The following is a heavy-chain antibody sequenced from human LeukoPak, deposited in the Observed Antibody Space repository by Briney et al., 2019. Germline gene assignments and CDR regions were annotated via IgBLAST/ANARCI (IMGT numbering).Heavy chain of an antibody. J-gene: IGHJ4*02. V-gene: IGHV3-30*18. CDR3: AKDSSGYTDY. D-gene: IGHD3-22*01. CDR2: ISYDGSNK. Sequence: PGGSLRLSCAASGFTFGSYGMHWVRQAPGKGLEWVAVISYDGSNKYYADSVKGRFTISRDNSKNTLYLQMNSLRAEDTAVYYCAKDSSGYTDYWGQGTLVTVSS. CDR1: GFTFGSYG.